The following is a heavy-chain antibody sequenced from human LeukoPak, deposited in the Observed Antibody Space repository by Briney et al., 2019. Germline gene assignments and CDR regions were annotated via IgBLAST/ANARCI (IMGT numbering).Heavy chain of an antibody. CDR1: GGSISSYY. CDR2: IYYSGST. Sequence: PSETLSLTCTVPGGSISSYYWSWIRQPPGKGLEWIGYIYYSGSTNYNPSLKSRVTISVDTSKNQFSLKLSSVTAADTAVYYCARGLRRGYYFDYWGQGTLVTVSS. D-gene: IGHD2-21*01. CDR3: ARGLRRGYYFDY. J-gene: IGHJ4*02. V-gene: IGHV4-59*01.